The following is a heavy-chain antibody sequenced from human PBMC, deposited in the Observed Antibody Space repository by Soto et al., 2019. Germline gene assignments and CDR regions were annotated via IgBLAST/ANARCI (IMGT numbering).Heavy chain of an antibody. J-gene: IGHJ6*02. CDR3: ATTRPLGCGESYGYYYGMDV. V-gene: IGHV4-61*01. D-gene: IGHD2-8*02. Sequence: PSETLSLTCTVSGGSVSSGSYYWSWIRQPPGKGLEWIGYIYYSGSTNYNPSLKSRVTISVDTSKNQFSLKLSSVTAADTAVYYCATTRPLGCGESYGYYYGMDVWGQGTTVTVSS. CDR2: IYYSGST. CDR1: GGSVSSGSYY.